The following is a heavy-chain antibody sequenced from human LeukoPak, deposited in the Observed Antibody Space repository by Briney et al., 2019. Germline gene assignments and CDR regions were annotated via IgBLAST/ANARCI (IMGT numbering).Heavy chain of an antibody. CDR2: ISYDGTNK. CDR1: GLTFSSFA. V-gene: IGHV3-30*04. D-gene: IGHD5-12*01. CDR3: ARDGNSGYNSDYYYGMDV. J-gene: IGHJ6*04. Sequence: GGSLRLSCAASGLTFSSFAMHWVRQAPGKGLEWVAVISYDGTNKYNADSVKGRFTISRDNPKNTLYLQMNGLRAEDTAVYYCARDGNSGYNSDYYYGMDVWGKGTTVTVSS.